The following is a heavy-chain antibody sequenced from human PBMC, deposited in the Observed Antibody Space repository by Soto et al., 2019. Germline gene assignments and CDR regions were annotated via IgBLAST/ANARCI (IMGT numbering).Heavy chain of an antibody. CDR1: GFTFSSYG. V-gene: IGHV3-30*03. CDR2: ISYDGSNK. CDR3: AGGGRLSSSWYRYYYYYGMDV. D-gene: IGHD6-13*01. J-gene: IGHJ6*02. Sequence: QVQLVESGGGVVQPGRSLRLSCAASGFTFSSYGMHWVRQAPGKGLEWVAVISYDGSNKYYADSVKGRFTISRDNSKNPLYLQMNSLRAKDTAVYYCAGGGRLSSSWYRYYYYYGMDVWGQGTTVTVSS.